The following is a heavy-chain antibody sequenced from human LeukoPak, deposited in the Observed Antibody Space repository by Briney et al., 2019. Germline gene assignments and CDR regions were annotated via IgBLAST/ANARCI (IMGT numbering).Heavy chain of an antibody. V-gene: IGHV4-61*02. CDR1: GGSISSGSYY. D-gene: IGHD2-2*01. Sequence: SETLSLTCTVSGGSISSGSYYWSWIRQPAGKGLEWIGRIYTSGSTNYNPSLKSRVTISVDTSKNQFSLKLSSVTAADTAVYYCARGPGGYCSSTSCYGKKWFDPWGQGTLVTVSS. J-gene: IGHJ5*02. CDR3: ARGPGGYCSSTSCYGKKWFDP. CDR2: IYTSGST.